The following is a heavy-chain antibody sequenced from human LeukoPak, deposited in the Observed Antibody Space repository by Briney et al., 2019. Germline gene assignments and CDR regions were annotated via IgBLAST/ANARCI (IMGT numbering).Heavy chain of an antibody. D-gene: IGHD5-24*01. CDR3: ARDSPWLPDPY. J-gene: IGHJ4*02. CDR2: INSDASDI. CDR1: GFTFSTYW. Sequence: GGSLRLSCAASGFTFSTYWMHWVRQTPGKGLVWVSRINSDASDITYADSVRGRFTISRDNARNTLYLQMNSLRADDTAVYYCARDSPWLPDPYWGQGTLVTVSS. V-gene: IGHV3-74*03.